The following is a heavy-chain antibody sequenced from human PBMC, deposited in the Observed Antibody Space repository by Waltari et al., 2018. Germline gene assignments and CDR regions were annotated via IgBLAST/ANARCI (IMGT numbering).Heavy chain of an antibody. CDR2: MYSGGDT. D-gene: IGHD3-10*01. Sequence: EVQLVESGGDLVQPGGSLRLSCAASVFTVRYNYIVWVRQAPGNGLEWVSVMYSGGDTYYADSVKGRFTISRDNSQNTLYLQMNSLRAEDTAVYYCARLGWFGDRYYYYGMDVWGQGTTVTVSS. CDR3: ARLGWFGDRYYYYGMDV. V-gene: IGHV3-66*04. J-gene: IGHJ6*02. CDR1: VFTVRYNY.